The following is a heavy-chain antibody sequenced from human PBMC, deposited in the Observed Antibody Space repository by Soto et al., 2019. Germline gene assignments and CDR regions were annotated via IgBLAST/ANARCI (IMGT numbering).Heavy chain of an antibody. CDR3: ARGPPYSSGWYPSYYFDY. D-gene: IGHD6-19*01. CDR2: INHSGST. J-gene: IGHJ4*02. V-gene: IGHV4-34*01. Sequence: SETLSLTCAVYGGSFGGYYWSWIRQPPGKGLEWIGEINHSGSTNYNPSLKSRVTISVDTSKNQFSLKLSSVTAADTAVYYCARGPPYSSGWYPSYYFDYWGQGTLVTVSS. CDR1: GGSFGGYY.